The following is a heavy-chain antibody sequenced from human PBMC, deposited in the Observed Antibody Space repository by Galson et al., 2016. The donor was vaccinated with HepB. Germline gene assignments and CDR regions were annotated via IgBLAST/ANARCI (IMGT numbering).Heavy chain of an antibody. CDR1: GYTVTELS. CDR3: AAGGAAMVFDY. J-gene: IGHJ4*02. CDR2: FDSEDGEK. Sequence: SVKVSCKVSGYTVTELSMHWVRQAPGKGLEWMGGFDSEDGEKIYAQKFQGRVTTTEDTSTDTAYMELSSLRSEDTAVYYCAAGGAAMVFDYWGQGTLVTVSS. V-gene: IGHV1-24*01. D-gene: IGHD5-18*01.